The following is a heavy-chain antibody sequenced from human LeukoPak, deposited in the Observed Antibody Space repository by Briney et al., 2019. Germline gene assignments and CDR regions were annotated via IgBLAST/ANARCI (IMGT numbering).Heavy chain of an antibody. CDR1: GFTFSSCG. CDR2: IWYDGSNK. Sequence: GRSLRLSCAASGFTFSSCGMHWVRQAPGQGLEWVAVIWYDGSNKYYADSVKGRFTISRDNSKNTLYLQMNSLRAEDTAVYYCARDSSGYFGDWGQGTLVAVSS. J-gene: IGHJ4*02. CDR3: ARDSSGYFGD. V-gene: IGHV3-33*01. D-gene: IGHD3-22*01.